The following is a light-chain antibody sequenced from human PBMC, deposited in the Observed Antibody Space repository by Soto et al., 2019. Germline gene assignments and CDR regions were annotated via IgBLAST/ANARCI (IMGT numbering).Light chain of an antibody. Sequence: QSALTQPASVSGSPGQSITISCTGTSSDVGGYNYVSWYQQHPDKAPKLMIYEVSNRPSGVSNRFSASKSGNTASLTISGVQPEDEADYYCCSYAGSTTWVFGGGTKLTVL. J-gene: IGLJ3*02. V-gene: IGLV2-14*01. CDR2: EVS. CDR3: CSYAGSTTWV. CDR1: SSDVGGYNY.